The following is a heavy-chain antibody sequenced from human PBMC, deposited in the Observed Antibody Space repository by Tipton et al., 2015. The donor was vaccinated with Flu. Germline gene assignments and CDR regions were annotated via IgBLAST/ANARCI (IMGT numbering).Heavy chain of an antibody. CDR3: ARRDYSNYVSEPKNWFDP. J-gene: IGHJ5*02. CDR2: TFHSGNT. Sequence: LRLSCGVSGDSIRSSNYYWGWIRQPPGKGLEWIGNTFHSGNTYLNPSLKSRVTISIDTSKNQFSLKLSSVTAADTAVYYCARRDYSNYVSEPKNWFDPWGQRALVTGSS. CDR1: GDSIRSSNYY. D-gene: IGHD4-11*01. V-gene: IGHV4-39*07.